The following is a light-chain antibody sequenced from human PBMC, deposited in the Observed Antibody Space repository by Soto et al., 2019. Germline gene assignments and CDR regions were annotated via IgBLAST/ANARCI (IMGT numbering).Light chain of an antibody. CDR3: QCYDSSLSGYV. Sequence: QSVLTQPPSVSGAPGQRVTISCTGSSSNIGAGYVVHWYQQVPGTAPKLLIYANNNRPSGVPDRFSGSKSGTSASPAITGLQTEDEADYYCQCYDSSLSGYVFGTGTKVTVL. J-gene: IGLJ1*01. CDR1: SSNIGAGYV. CDR2: ANN. V-gene: IGLV1-40*01.